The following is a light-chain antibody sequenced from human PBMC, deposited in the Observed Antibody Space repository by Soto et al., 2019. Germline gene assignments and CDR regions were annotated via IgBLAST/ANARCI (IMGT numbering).Light chain of an antibody. Sequence: QSALTQPASGSGSPGQSITISCTGTSSDVGTYNYVSWYQQHPGKAHKVMIYDVSNRPSGVSNRFSGSKSGNTASLTISGLQAEDEADYYCSSYTGSSTSVIFGGGTKLTVL. J-gene: IGLJ2*01. V-gene: IGLV2-14*03. CDR1: SSDVGTYNY. CDR3: SSYTGSSTSVI. CDR2: DVS.